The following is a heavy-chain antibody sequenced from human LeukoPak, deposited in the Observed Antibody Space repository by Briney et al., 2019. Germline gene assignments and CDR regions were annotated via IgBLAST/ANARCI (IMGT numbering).Heavy chain of an antibody. D-gene: IGHD3-10*01. CDR1: GYTFTSYY. V-gene: IGHV1-46*01. CDR2: INPSVGST. J-gene: IGHJ6*02. Sequence: GASVKVSCKASGYTFTSYYMHWVRQAPGQGLEWMGIINPSVGSTSYAQKFQGRVTMTRDTSTSTVYMELSSLRSEDTAVYYCARGYYGSGSYILYYYYGMDVWGQGTTVTVSS. CDR3: ARGYYGSGSYILYYYYGMDV.